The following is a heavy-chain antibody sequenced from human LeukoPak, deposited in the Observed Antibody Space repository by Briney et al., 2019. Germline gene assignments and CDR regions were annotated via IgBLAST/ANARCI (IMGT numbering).Heavy chain of an antibody. CDR3: TREGSWNYGGVAY. Sequence: KPGRSLRLSCTASGFTLGDYAMSWFRQAPGKGLEWVGFIRSKAYGGTTEYAASVKGRFTISRDDSKSIAYLQINSLKTEDTAVYYCTREGSWNYGGVAYWGQGTLVTVSS. V-gene: IGHV3-49*05. D-gene: IGHD1-7*01. CDR1: GFTLGDYA. J-gene: IGHJ4*02. CDR2: IRSKAYGGTT.